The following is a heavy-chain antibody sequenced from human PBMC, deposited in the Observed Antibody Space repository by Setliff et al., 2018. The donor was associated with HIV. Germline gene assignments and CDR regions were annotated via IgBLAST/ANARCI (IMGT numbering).Heavy chain of an antibody. CDR1: GGSVDSRDYY. CDR3: ARSKTFYDFWGGYYTHGAFKI. Sequence: SETLSLTCAVSGGSVDSRDYYWGWIRQPPGKGLEWIGNILYGGTTYYTPSLKSRVSISVDTSRNQFSLNLTSVTAADTAVYYCARSKTFYDFWGGYYTHGAFKIWGLGTMVTVS. V-gene: IGHV4-39*01. D-gene: IGHD3-3*01. J-gene: IGHJ3*02. CDR2: ILYGGTT.